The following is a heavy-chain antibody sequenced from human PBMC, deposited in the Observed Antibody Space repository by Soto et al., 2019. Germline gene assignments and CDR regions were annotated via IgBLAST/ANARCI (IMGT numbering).Heavy chain of an antibody. CDR2: IHYTGST. D-gene: IGHD2-15*01. CDR3: AKRAGLYPC. CDR1: GGPINNDY. J-gene: IGHJ4*02. V-gene: IGHV4-59*01. Sequence: SETLSPTCVVSGGPINNDYWSWLRQPPGQGLEWIGFIHYTGSTRYKPSLKSRLTILLDSSKNQFSLNLNSVTAADTAVYYCAKRAGLYPCWGAGTLIEVSS.